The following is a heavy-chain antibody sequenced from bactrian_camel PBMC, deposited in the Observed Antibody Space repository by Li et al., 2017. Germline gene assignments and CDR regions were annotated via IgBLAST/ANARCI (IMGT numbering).Heavy chain of an antibody. D-gene: IGHD6*01. CDR2: IYTGFDVI. J-gene: IGHJ4*01. CDR1: GYTYGSHC. V-gene: IGHV3S1*01. Sequence: HVQLVESGGGSVQAGDSLILSCQASGYTYGSHCMGWFRQAPGKRHEGVASIYTGFDVIDYADSVRGRFTITRDVATNIVYLQMNNLKPEDTAMYYCAAHTGRFTLRGCPLEGGISWYDYWGQGTQVTVS. CDR3: AAHTGRFTLRGCPLEGGISWYDY.